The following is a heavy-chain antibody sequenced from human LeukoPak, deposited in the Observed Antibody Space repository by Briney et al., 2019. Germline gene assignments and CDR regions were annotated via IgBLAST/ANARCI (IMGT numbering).Heavy chain of an antibody. V-gene: IGHV3-30*18. J-gene: IGHJ3*02. Sequence: GGSLRLSCAASGFTFSSYGMHWVRQAPGKGLEWVAVISYDGSNKYYADSVKGRFTISRDNSKNTLYLQMNSLRAEDTAVYYCAKDFGGRGNYYAFDIWGQGTMVTVSS. CDR3: AKDFGGRGNYYAFDI. D-gene: IGHD4-11*01. CDR1: GFTFSSYG. CDR2: ISYDGSNK.